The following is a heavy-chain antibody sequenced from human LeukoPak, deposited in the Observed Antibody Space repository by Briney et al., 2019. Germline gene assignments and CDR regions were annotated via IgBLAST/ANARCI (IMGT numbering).Heavy chain of an antibody. CDR2: INPSDGST. D-gene: IGHD3/OR15-3a*01. CDR1: GYTFISYY. J-gene: IGHJ4*02. Sequence: ASVKVSCKASGYTFISYYMHWVRQAPGQGLEWMGIINPSDGSTTYAQKFQGRVTMTRDTSTSTFYMELSSLRSEDTAVYYCATDLNDDFWSGYHRDYWGQGTLVTVSS. CDR3: ATDLNDDFWSGYHRDY. V-gene: IGHV1-46*01.